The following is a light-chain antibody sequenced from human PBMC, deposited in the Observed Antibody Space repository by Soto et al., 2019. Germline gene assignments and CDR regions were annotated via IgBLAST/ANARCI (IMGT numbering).Light chain of an antibody. CDR1: QSVSGSY. CDR3: QQYGDSPLS. Sequence: EIVLTQSPGTLSLSPGERATLSCRASQSVSGSYLAWYQQKPGQAPRLLIYAASGRATGIPDRFSGSGSGTDFPLTISRLEPEDFAVYYCQQYGDSPLSFGPGTKVDIE. CDR2: AAS. V-gene: IGKV3-20*01. J-gene: IGKJ3*01.